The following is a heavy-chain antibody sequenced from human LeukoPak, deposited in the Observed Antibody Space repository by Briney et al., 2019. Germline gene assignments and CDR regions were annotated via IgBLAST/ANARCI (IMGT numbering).Heavy chain of an antibody. CDR2: ISSSSSYI. CDR3: ARDSEEDIVVVPAAIGEYNWFDP. V-gene: IGHV3-21*01. D-gene: IGHD2-2*01. J-gene: IGHJ5*02. Sequence: GGSLRLSCAASGFTFSSYSMNWVRQAPGKGLEWVSSISSSSSYIYYADSVKGRFTISRDNAKNSLYLQMNSLRAEDTAVYYCARDSEEDIVVVPAAIGEYNWFDPWGQGTLVTVSS. CDR1: GFTFSSYS.